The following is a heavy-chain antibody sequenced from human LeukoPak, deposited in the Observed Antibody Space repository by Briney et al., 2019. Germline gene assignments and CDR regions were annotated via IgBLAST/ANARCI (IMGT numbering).Heavy chain of an antibody. CDR1: GYTFTSYG. D-gene: IGHD3-3*01. CDR2: INAYNGNT. CDR3: ARDTDYDFWSGYYPPAGY. Sequence: ASVKVSCKASGYTFTSYGISWVRQAPGQGLEWMGWINAYNGNTNYAQKLQGRVTMTTDTSTSTAYMELRSLRSDDTAVYYCARDTDYDFWSGYYPPAGYWGQGTLVTVSS. V-gene: IGHV1-18*01. J-gene: IGHJ4*02.